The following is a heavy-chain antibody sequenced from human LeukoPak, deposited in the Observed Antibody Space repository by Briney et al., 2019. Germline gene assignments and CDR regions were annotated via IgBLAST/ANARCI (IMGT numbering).Heavy chain of an antibody. V-gene: IGHV1-8*01. CDR3: AREVSSGWYDAFDV. CDR2: MNPNSGNT. D-gene: IGHD6-19*01. Sequence: GASVKVSCKASGYTFTSHDINWVRQATGQGLEWMGWMNPNSGNTGYAQKFQGRVTMTRNTSISTAYMELSSLRSEDTAVYYCAREVSSGWYDAFDVWGQGTMVTVSS. CDR1: GYTFTSHD. J-gene: IGHJ3*01.